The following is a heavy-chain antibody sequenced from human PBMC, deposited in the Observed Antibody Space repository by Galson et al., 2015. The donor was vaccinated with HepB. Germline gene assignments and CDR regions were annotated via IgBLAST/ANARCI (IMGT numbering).Heavy chain of an antibody. CDR2: IWYDGSNK. CDR1: GFTFSSYG. J-gene: IGHJ4*02. Sequence: SLRLSCAASGFTFSSYGMHWVRQAPGKGLEWVAVIWYDGSNKYYADSVKGRFTISRDNSKNTLFVQMNNLSAEDTAVYYCARLGVGGFWGGFYCFDYWGQGTLVTVSS. CDR3: ARLGVGGFWGGFYCFDY. D-gene: IGHD3-3*01. V-gene: IGHV3-33*01.